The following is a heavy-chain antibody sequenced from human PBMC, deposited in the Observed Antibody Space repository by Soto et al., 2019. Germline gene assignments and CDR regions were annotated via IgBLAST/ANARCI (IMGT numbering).Heavy chain of an antibody. Sequence: PSETLSLTCTVSGGSFSNYYWSWMRQPPGKGLEWIAYIHNSGSTKSNPSLKSRVTISLDTSKNQFSLKLRSVTAADTAVYYCARTGGGSDSYWGQGTLVTVSS. CDR1: GGSFSNYY. V-gene: IGHV4-59*01. CDR2: IHNSGST. J-gene: IGHJ4*02. D-gene: IGHD2-21*02. CDR3: ARTGGGSDSY.